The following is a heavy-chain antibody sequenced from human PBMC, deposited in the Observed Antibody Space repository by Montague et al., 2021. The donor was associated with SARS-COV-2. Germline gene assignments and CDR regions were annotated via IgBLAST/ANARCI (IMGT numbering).Heavy chain of an antibody. Sequence: SETLSLTCAVSGASFSGYHWTWIRQPPGKGLEWIGEIFHSGKTSYNPSLQSRLTMSVDTYKKQFSLKLSSVTAADTAVYFCAKGPHVYETGGLRTAWFDHWGQGTLVTVSS. V-gene: IGHV4-34*01. CDR2: IFHSGKT. CDR3: AKGPHVYETGGLRTAWFDH. CDR1: GASFSGYH. J-gene: IGHJ5*02. D-gene: IGHD2/OR15-2a*01.